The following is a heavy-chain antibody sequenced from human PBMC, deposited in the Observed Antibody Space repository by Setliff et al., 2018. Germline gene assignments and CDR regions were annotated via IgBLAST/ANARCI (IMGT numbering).Heavy chain of an antibody. J-gene: IGHJ6*03. CDR3: ARHVGTRSRGYNYYYYSMDV. CDR1: GGSLSGSLRGYAVF. D-gene: IGHD3-10*01. CDR2: AYYNGDS. V-gene: IGHV4-39*01. Sequence: SETLSLTCTVSGGSLSGSLRGYAVFWGWIRQSPGKELEWIGSAYYNGDSYYNPSLKSRVTMSVDTSRNQFSLHLISVTAADTAVYYCARHVGTRSRGYNYYYYSMDVWGKGTTVTVSS.